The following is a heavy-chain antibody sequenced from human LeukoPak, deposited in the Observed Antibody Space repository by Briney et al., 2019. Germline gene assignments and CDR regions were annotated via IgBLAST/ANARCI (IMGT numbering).Heavy chain of an antibody. Sequence: GGSLRLSCAASGFTVSSNYMSWVRQAPGKELEWVSVIYSGGSTYYADSVKGRFTISRDNSKNTLFLQMNSLRAEDTAVYYCARSGYDSSTSPFDYWGQGTLVTVSS. CDR2: IYSGGST. CDR1: GFTVSSNY. V-gene: IGHV3-53*01. D-gene: IGHD3-22*01. J-gene: IGHJ4*02. CDR3: ARSGYDSSTSPFDY.